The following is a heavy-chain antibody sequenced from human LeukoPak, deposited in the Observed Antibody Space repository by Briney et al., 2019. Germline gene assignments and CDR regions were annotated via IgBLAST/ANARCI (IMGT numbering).Heavy chain of an antibody. CDR3: AREPGPYWTDALDI. J-gene: IGHJ3*02. Sequence: GGSLTLSCAASGFTFSSYSMNWDRHAPGKGLEWVSSISSSYSYIYYADSVKGRFTISRDNAKNPLYLQMNSVRAEDTAGYYCAREPGPYWTDALDIWGQGTMVTVSS. V-gene: IGHV3-21*01. D-gene: IGHD1-14*01. CDR1: GFTFSSYS. CDR2: ISSSYSYI.